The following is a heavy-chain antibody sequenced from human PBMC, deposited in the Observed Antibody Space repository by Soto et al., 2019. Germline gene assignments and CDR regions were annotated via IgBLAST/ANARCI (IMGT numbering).Heavy chain of an antibody. CDR2: IYSGGST. CDR3: ARVSCCCISCYAPRDCFYYYYYMDV. Sequence: HPGGSLRLSCAASGFTVSSNYMSWIRQAPGKGLEWVSVIYSGGSTYYADSVKGRFTISRDNSKNTLYLQMNSLRAEDTAVYYCARVSCCCISCYAPRDCFYYYYYMDVWGKGTTVTVSS. CDR1: GFTVSSNY. D-gene: IGHD2-2*01. V-gene: IGHV3-66*01. J-gene: IGHJ6*03.